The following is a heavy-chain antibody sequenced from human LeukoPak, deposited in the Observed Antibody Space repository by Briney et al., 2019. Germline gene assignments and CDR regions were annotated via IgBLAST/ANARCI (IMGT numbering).Heavy chain of an antibody. CDR2: ISHTGST. CDR1: GYSISTY. Sequence: SETLSLTCTVSGYSISTYWGWLRQPPGKGLEWIGTISHTGSTYYNPSLKSRVSMSVDTSRNQFSLSLSSVTAADTAVYYCARGYSAYDWFDPWGQGTLVTVSS. D-gene: IGHD5-12*01. V-gene: IGHV4-38-2*02. J-gene: IGHJ5*02. CDR3: ARGYSAYDWFDP.